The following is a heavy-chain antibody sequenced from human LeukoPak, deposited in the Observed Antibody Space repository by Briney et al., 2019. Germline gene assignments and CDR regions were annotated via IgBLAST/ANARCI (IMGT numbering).Heavy chain of an antibody. D-gene: IGHD5-12*01. CDR3: VRHEGIGDSGNYYFHS. CDR2: VYDSGST. CDR1: GGSIRGYC. Sequence: SETLSLTCTVSGGSIRGYCCSWVRQTPGKGLEWIGYVYDSGSTNYTPSLKSRVTMSMDTSENQFSLHLRSVTAADTAVYYCVRHEGIGDSGNYYFHSWGQGALVTVSS. V-gene: IGHV4-59*08. J-gene: IGHJ4*02.